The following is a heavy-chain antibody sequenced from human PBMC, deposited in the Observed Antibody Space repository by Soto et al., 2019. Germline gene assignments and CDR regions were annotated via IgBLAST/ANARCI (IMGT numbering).Heavy chain of an antibody. CDR2: FDPEDGET. Sequence: ASVKVSCKVSGYTLTELSMHWVRQAPGKGLEWMGGFDPEDGETIYAQKFQGRVTMTEDTSTDTAYMELSSLRSEDTAVYYCATDLQNSGSYQAALVYWGQGTLVTVSS. V-gene: IGHV1-24*01. J-gene: IGHJ4*02. D-gene: IGHD1-26*01. CDR3: ATDLQNSGSYQAALVY. CDR1: GYTLTELS.